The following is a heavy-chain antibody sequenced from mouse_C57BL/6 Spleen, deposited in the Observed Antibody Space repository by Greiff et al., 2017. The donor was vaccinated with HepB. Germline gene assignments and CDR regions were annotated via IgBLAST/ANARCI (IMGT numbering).Heavy chain of an antibody. V-gene: IGHV5-9-1*02. CDR1: GFTFSSYA. CDR3: TRDGLRSLYAMDY. D-gene: IGHD2-4*01. CDR2: ISSGGDYI. J-gene: IGHJ4*01. Sequence: DVMLVESGEGLVKPGGSLKLSCAASGFTFSSYAMSWVRQTPEKRLEWVAYISSGGDYIYYADTVKGRFTISRDTARNTLYLQMSSLKSEDTAMYYCTRDGLRSLYAMDYWGQGTSVTVSS.